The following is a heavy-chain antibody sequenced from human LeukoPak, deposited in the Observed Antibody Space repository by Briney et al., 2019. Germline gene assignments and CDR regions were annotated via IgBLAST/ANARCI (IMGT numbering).Heavy chain of an antibody. V-gene: IGHV4-59*01. CDR3: ARQTGTTYFDY. Sequence: SETLSLTCTVSGGSISSFHWSWIRQPPGKGLEFIGYIYSSGSTNYNPSLQSRVTISVDTSKNQFSLNLSSVSAADTAVYYCARQTGTTYFDYWGQGTLGTVSS. J-gene: IGHJ4*02. D-gene: IGHD1-7*01. CDR1: GGSISSFH. CDR2: IYSSGST.